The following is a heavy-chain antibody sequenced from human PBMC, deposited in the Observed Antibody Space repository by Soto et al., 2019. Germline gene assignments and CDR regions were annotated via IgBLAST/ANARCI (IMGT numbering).Heavy chain of an antibody. CDR1: GGSISSGGHY. J-gene: IGHJ4*02. CDR3: ATTPLVAGDFGHFDY. V-gene: IGHV4-31*03. D-gene: IGHD5-12*01. Sequence: KTSETLSLTCIVSGGSISSGGHYWSWIRQHPGKGLEWIGCIYYSGTTYHNPSLKSRVTISVDTSKNQFSLKLNSVTAADTAVYYCATTPLVAGDFGHFDYWGQGTLVTVSS. CDR2: IYYSGTT.